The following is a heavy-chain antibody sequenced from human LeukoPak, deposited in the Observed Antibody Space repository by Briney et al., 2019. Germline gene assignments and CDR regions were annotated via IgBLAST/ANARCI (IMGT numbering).Heavy chain of an antibody. CDR1: GGSISSGGYS. CDR2: IYHSGST. D-gene: IGHD3-16*01. CDR3: ASLRDGFPWVDY. Sequence: PSQTLSLTCAVSGGSISSGGYSWRWIRQPPGKGLEWIGYIYHSGSTYYNPSLKSRVTISVDRSKNQFSLKLSSVTAADTAVYYCASLRDGFPWVDYWGQGTLVTVSS. J-gene: IGHJ4*02. V-gene: IGHV4-30-2*01.